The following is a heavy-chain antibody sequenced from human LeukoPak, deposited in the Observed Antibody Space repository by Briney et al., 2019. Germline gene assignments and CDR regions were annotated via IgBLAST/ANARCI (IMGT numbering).Heavy chain of an antibody. CDR1: GFTFSSYS. CDR2: ISGSGGST. D-gene: IGHD1/OR15-1a*01. V-gene: IGHV3-23*01. Sequence: GGSLRLSCAASGFTFSSYSMNWVRQAPGKGLEWVSVISGSGGSTYYADSVKGRFTISRDNSKNTLYLQMNSLRAEDTAVYYCAKKGNNYHFDYWGQGTLVTVSS. J-gene: IGHJ4*02. CDR3: AKKGNNYHFDY.